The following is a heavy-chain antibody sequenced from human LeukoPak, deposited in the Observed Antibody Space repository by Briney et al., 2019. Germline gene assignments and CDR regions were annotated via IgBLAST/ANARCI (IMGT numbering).Heavy chain of an antibody. CDR3: AKVTSYCGGDCYSFWYFDL. V-gene: IGHV3-23*01. D-gene: IGHD2-21*02. CDR2: ISGSGGST. J-gene: IGHJ2*01. CDR1: GFTFSSYA. Sequence: GGSLRLSCAASGFTFSSYAMSWVRQAPGKGLEWVSGISGSGGSTYYADSVKGRFTISRDNSKNTLYLQMNNLRAEDTAVYYCAKVTSYCGGDCYSFWYFDLWGRGALVTVSS.